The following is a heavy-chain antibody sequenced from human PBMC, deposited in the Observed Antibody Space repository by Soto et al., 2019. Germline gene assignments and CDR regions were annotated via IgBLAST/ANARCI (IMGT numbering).Heavy chain of an antibody. V-gene: IGHV3-23*01. J-gene: IGHJ4*02. D-gene: IGHD3-9*01. Sequence: GGSLRLSCAASGFTFSSYAMSWVRQAPGKGLEWVSAISGSGGSTYYADSVKGRFTISRDNSKNTLYLQMNSLRAEDTAVYYCAKDNSNYDILTGQLEYWGQGTLVTVSS. CDR3: AKDNSNYDILTGQLEY. CDR2: ISGSGGST. CDR1: GFTFSSYA.